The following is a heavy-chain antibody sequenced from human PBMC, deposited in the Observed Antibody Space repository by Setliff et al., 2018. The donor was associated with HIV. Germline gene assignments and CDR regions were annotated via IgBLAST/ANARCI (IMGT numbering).Heavy chain of an antibody. CDR3: ARDPANSGGWD. D-gene: IGHD6-19*01. J-gene: IGHJ4*02. V-gene: IGHV7-4-1*02. CDR1: EYTFTSYN. Sequence: ASVKVSCKASEYTFTSYNINWVRQAPGQGLEWMGCINTNTGSPTYAQGFTGRFVFSLDTSLSTAYLQISSLKAEDTAVYYCARDPANSGGWDWGQGTLVTVSS. CDR2: INTNTGSP.